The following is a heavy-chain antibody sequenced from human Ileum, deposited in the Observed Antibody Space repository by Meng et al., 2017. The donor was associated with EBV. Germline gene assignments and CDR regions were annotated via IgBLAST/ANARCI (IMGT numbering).Heavy chain of an antibody. V-gene: IGHV4-4*02. CDR3: ARESYSDSSGYYSLDY. J-gene: IGHJ4*02. D-gene: IGHD3-22*01. Sequence: QVQVQESGPGLVKPSGTLSLNCAVSGGAISSSNGWSWVRQAPGKGLEWIGEIHHTESTNYNPSLKSRVTISVDKSKNQFSLKLSSVTAADTAVYYCARESYSDSSGYYSLDYWGQGSLVTVSS. CDR1: GGAISSSNG. CDR2: IHHTEST.